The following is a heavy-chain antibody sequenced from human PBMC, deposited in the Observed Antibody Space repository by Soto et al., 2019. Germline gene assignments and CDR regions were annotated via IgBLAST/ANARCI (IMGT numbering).Heavy chain of an antibody. CDR1: GGSISSSSYY. J-gene: IGHJ4*02. D-gene: IGHD3-3*01. Sequence: SETLSLTCTVSGGSISSSSYYWGWIRQPPGKGLEWIGSIYYSGSTYYNPSLKSRVTISVDMSKNQFSLKLSSVTAADTSVYYCARRATIFGVVINFDYWGQGTLVTVSS. CDR3: ARRATIFGVVINFDY. CDR2: IYYSGST. V-gene: IGHV4-39*01.